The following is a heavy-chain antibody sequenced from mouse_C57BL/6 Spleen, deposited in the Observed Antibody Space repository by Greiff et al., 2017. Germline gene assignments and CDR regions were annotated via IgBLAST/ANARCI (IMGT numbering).Heavy chain of an antibody. J-gene: IGHJ2*01. CDR2: IDPSDSYT. V-gene: IGHV1-69*01. Sequence: QVQLKQSGAELVMPGASVKLSCKASGYTFTSYWMHWVKQRPGQGLEWIGEIDPSDSYTNYNQKFKGKSTLTVDKSSSTAYMQLSSLTSEDSAVYYCARGGTTVVATGYFDYWGQGTTLTVSS. CDR3: ARGGTTVVATGYFDY. D-gene: IGHD1-1*01. CDR1: GYTFTSYW.